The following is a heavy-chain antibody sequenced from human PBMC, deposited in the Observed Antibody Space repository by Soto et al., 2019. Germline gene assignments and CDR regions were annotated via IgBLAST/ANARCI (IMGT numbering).Heavy chain of an antibody. Sequence: GGSLRLSCEASGFTFSDYYMTWIRQAPGKGLEWVSYIGNSGASKYDADSVKGRFTISRDNAKKSVYLQMSSLKAEDTAVYYCSRGRTVTTREDYYYYLDVWGKGTTVTVSS. V-gene: IGHV3-11*01. CDR1: GFTFSDYY. D-gene: IGHD4-4*01. CDR2: IGNSGASK. J-gene: IGHJ6*03. CDR3: SRGRTVTTREDYYYYLDV.